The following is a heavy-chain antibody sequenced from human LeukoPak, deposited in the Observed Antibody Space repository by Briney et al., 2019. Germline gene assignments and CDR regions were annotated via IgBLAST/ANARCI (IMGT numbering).Heavy chain of an antibody. CDR1: GFTFSSYG. Sequence: GGSLRLSCAASGFTFSSYGMHWVRQAPGKGLEWVAVISYDGSNKYYADFVKGRFTISRDNSKNTLYLQMNSLRAEDTAVYYCAIGYCSGGSCPNYYGMDVWGQGTTVTVSS. V-gene: IGHV3-30*03. J-gene: IGHJ6*02. D-gene: IGHD2-15*01. CDR2: ISYDGSNK. CDR3: AIGYCSGGSCPNYYGMDV.